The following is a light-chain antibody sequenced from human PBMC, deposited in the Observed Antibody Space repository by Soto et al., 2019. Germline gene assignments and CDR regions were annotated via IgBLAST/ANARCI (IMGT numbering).Light chain of an antibody. Sequence: QSALSQPPSASGTPGQRVTISCSGSNSNIGSNTVDWYRHLPGTAPKLLIYDNNQRPSGVPDRISGSKSVTSASLAISGLQSEDEADYYCATWDDSLHGFYVFGTGTKVTVL. CDR3: ATWDDSLHGFYV. CDR1: NSNIGSNT. CDR2: DNN. J-gene: IGLJ1*01. V-gene: IGLV1-44*01.